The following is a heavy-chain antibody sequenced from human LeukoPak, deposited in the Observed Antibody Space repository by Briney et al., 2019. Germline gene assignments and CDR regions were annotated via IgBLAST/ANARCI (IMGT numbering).Heavy chain of an antibody. V-gene: IGHV3-48*03. CDR3: GRGPRGYQLPSKHPYNWFHP. CDR1: GFTFSSYG. J-gene: IGHJ5*02. Sequence: GGSLRLSCAASGFTFSSYGMNWVRQAPGKGLEWVSSISSSGSTIYYADSVKGRFTISRDNAKNSLYLQMNSLRAEDTAVYYCGRGPRGYQLPSKHPYNWFHPWAQGTLVRV. CDR2: ISSSGSTI. D-gene: IGHD2-2*01.